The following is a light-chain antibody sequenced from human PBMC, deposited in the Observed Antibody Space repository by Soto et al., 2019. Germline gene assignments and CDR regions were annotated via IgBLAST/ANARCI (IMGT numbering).Light chain of an antibody. CDR1: SSNIGSNY. CDR3: AAWDDSLSGVV. J-gene: IGLJ2*01. CDR2: RNN. Sequence: QSVLTQPPSASGTPGQRVTISCSGSSSNIGSNYVYWYQQLPGTAPRLLIYRNNQRHSGVPDRFSGSKSGTSASLAIRGLRSEDEADYYCAAWDDSLSGVVFGGGTKVTVL. V-gene: IGLV1-47*01.